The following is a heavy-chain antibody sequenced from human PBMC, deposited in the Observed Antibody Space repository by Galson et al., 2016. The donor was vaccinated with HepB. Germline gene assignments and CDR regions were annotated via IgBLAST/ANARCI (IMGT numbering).Heavy chain of an antibody. D-gene: IGHD3-9*01. V-gene: IGHV3-23*01. CDR3: AKERLVRRIFDH. J-gene: IGHJ4*02. CDR2: ISTRRTT. Sequence: SLRLSCAASGFVFSNFGLSWVRQAPGKGLEWVASISTRRTTYYSDSVQGRFTISRDNSNNTLYLQMNGLRAEVTAVYYCAKERLVRRIFDHCGQGTLLTVSS. CDR1: GFVFSNFG.